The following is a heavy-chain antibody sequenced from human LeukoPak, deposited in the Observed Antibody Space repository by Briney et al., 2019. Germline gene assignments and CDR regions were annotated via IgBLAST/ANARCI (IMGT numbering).Heavy chain of an antibody. V-gene: IGHV3-74*01. CDR2: IGTDGSNR. Sequence: GGSLRLSCAASGFTFSSYWMHWVRQTPGKGLVWVSRIGTDGSNRNYADSVKGRFTISRDNSKNTLYLQMNSLRAEDTAVYYCAKDFYSSGYYYKAFDIWGQGTMVTVSS. J-gene: IGHJ3*02. CDR1: GFTFSSYW. CDR3: AKDFYSSGYYYKAFDI. D-gene: IGHD3-22*01.